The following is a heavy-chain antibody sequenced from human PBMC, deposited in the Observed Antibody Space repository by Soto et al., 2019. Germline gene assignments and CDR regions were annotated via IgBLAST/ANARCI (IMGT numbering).Heavy chain of an antibody. CDR3: ARFYALVPAAYFDY. CDR1: GGSISSGDYY. CDR2: IYYSGST. V-gene: IGHV4-30-4*01. Sequence: SETLSLTCTVSGGSISSGDYYWSWIRQPPGKGLEWIGYIYYSGSTYYNPSLKSRVTISVDTSKNQFSLKLSSVTAADTAVYYCARFYALVPAAYFDYWGQGTLVTVSS. D-gene: IGHD2-2*01. J-gene: IGHJ4*02.